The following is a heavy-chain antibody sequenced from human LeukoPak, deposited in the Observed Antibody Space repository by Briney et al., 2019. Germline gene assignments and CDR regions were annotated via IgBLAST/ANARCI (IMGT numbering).Heavy chain of an antibody. J-gene: IGHJ5*02. Sequence: SETLSLTCAVYGGSFSGYYWSWIRQPPGKGLEWIGEINHSGSTNYNPSLKSRVTISVDTSKNQFSLKLSSETAADTAVYYCARGGRGVILSGWFDPWGQGTLVTVSS. CDR3: ARGGRGVILSGWFDP. V-gene: IGHV4-34*01. D-gene: IGHD3-16*01. CDR1: GGSFSGYY. CDR2: INHSGST.